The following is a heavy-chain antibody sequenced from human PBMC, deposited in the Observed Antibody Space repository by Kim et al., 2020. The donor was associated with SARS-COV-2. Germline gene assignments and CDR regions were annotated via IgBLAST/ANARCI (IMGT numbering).Heavy chain of an antibody. J-gene: IGHJ6*02. Sequence: SVKVSCKASGGTLSSYAISWVRQAPGQGLEWMGGIIPIFGTANYAQKIQGRVTITADESTSTAYMELSSLRSEDTAVYYCARDLSSGWYLPKGPPKYGMDVWGQGPTVTVSS. CDR1: GGTLSSYA. CDR2: IIPIFGTA. D-gene: IGHD6-19*01. V-gene: IGHV1-69*13. CDR3: ARDLSSGWYLPKGPPKYGMDV.